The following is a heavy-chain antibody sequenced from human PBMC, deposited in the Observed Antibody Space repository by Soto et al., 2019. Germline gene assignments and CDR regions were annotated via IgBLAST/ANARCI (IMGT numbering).Heavy chain of an antibody. Sequence: GESRKVACKGSGYSFTRYWIGRVRQMPGKGLEWMGIIYPGDSDTRYSPSFQGQVTISADKSISTAYLQWSSLKAPDTAMYYCARSSGMKQLPFEVWGRGTLVTVSS. V-gene: IGHV5-51*01. CDR1: GYSFTRYW. J-gene: IGHJ2*01. CDR3: ARSSGMKQLPFEV. CDR2: IYPGDSDT. D-gene: IGHD6-6*01.